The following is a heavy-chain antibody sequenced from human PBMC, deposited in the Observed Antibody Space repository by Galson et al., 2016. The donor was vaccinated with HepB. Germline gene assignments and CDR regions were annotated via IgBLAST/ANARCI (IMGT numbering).Heavy chain of an antibody. D-gene: IGHD4/OR15-4a*01. V-gene: IGHV3-23*01. CDR1: GFTFDSFA. CDR2: ISATGGHT. J-gene: IGHJ6*03. CDR3: AKEGPMVASDPRDYCCYQYMDV. Sequence: SCAASGFTFDSFAMTWVRQAPGKGLEWVSSISATGGHTDYADAAKGRFIISRDNAKNTVSLQMNSLRVEDTAIYFCAKEGPMVASDPRDYCCYQYMDVWGKGTTVTVSS.